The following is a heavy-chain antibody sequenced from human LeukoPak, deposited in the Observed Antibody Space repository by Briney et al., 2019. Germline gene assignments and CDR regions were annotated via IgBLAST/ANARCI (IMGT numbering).Heavy chain of an antibody. CDR2: IIPIFDTA. J-gene: IGHJ4*02. D-gene: IGHD4-17*01. V-gene: IGHV1-69*13. CDR3: ARGGNGDYFDY. CDR1: GGTFSNYA. Sequence: SVKVSCKASGGTFSNYAISWVRQAPGQGLEWMGTIIPIFDTANYAQKFQGRVTITADESTSTAYMELSSLRSEDMAVYYCARGGNGDYFDYWGQGTLVTVSS.